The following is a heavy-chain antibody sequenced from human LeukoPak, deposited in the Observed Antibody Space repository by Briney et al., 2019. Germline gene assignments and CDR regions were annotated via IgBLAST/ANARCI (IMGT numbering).Heavy chain of an antibody. D-gene: IGHD2-15*01. Sequence: PSETLSLTCTVSGGSISGYYWSWIRQPPGKGLEWIGEINHSGSTNYDPSLKSRVTMSVDMSKSQFSLNLSSVTAADTAVYYCAREACSGGSCYPDYWGQGTLVTVSS. V-gene: IGHV4-34*01. CDR3: AREACSGGSCYPDY. CDR1: GGSISGYY. J-gene: IGHJ4*02. CDR2: INHSGST.